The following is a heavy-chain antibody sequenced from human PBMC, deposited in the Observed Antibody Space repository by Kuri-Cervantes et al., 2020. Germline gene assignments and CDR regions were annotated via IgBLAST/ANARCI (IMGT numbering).Heavy chain of an antibody. Sequence: GGSLRLSCAASGFTFSSYAMHWVRQAPGEGLEWVVVISSDGNNKNYADSVKGRFTISRDNSKNTLYLQMNSLRAEDTAVYFCAKGRGNWNYRVYFDYWGQGTLVTVSS. D-gene: IGHD1-7*01. V-gene: IGHV3-30*04. CDR1: GFTFSSYA. CDR3: AKGRGNWNYRVYFDY. CDR2: ISSDGNNK. J-gene: IGHJ4*02.